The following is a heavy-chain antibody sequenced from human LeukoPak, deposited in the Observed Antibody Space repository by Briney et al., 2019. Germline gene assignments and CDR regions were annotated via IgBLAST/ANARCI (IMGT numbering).Heavy chain of an antibody. D-gene: IGHD3-22*01. CDR3: ARKTNYYDSSGYSVGAFDI. CDR2: ISSSGSTI. Sequence: GGSLRLSCAASGFTFSDYYMSWIRQAPGKGLEWVSYISSSGSTIYYADSVKGRFTISRDNAKNSLYLQMNSLRAEDTAVYYCARKTNYYDSSGYSVGAFDIWGQGTMVTVSS. CDR1: GFTFSDYY. J-gene: IGHJ3*02. V-gene: IGHV3-11*01.